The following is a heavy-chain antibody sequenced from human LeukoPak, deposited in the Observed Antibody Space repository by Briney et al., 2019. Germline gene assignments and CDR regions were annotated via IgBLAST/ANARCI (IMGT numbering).Heavy chain of an antibody. V-gene: IGHV1-69*13. J-gene: IGHJ6*02. Sequence: GASVNVSFTASGYTFTSYYMHWVRQAPGQGLEWMGGIIPIFGTANYAQKFQGRVTITADESTSTAYMELSSLRSEDTAVYYCARLRRPRNYYYYYGMDVWGQGTTLAVSS. CDR1: GYTFTSYY. CDR2: IIPIFGTA. CDR3: ARLRRPRNYYYYYGMDV. D-gene: IGHD1-14*01.